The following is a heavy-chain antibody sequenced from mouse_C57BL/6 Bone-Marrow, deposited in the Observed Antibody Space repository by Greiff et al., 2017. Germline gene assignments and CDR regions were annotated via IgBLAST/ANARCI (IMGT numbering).Heavy chain of an antibody. D-gene: IGHD2-3*01. Sequence: VQLQESGAELVKPGASVKLSCKASGFNIKDYYMHWVKQRTEQGLEWIGRIDPEDGETKYAPNFQGKATITADTSSNTAYLQLSSLTSEDTAVYYCVGWLLHGGGQGTSVTVSS. CDR2: IDPEDGET. CDR3: VGWLLHG. CDR1: GFNIKDYY. J-gene: IGHJ4*01. V-gene: IGHV14-2*01.